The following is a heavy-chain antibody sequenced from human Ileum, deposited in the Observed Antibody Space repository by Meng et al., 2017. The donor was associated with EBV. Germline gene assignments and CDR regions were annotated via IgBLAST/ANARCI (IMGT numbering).Heavy chain of an antibody. CDR3: ASDRGGAAFNY. J-gene: IGHJ4*02. CDR1: GFSFSTYG. V-gene: IGHV3-33*01. D-gene: IGHD3-16*01. CDR2: IWSDGSQK. Sequence: QVQVVESGGGVFTPGTSLRLSCAAVGFSFSTYGMHWVRQTPGKGLEWVAVIWSDGSQKYCADSVKGRCTISRDNSKNTLYLQMDSLRAEDTAIYYCASDRGGAAFNYWGQGTLVTVSS.